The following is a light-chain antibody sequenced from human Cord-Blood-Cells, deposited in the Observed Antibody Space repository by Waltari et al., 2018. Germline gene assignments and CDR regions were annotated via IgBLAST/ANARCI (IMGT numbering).Light chain of an antibody. CDR3: CSYAGSSAWV. J-gene: IGLJ3*02. V-gene: IGLV2-23*01. Sequence: QSALTQPAAVSGSPGQPITISCTGTSSGVASDTLVSWYQQHPRKAPKHMIYQGSKRPSGVSNRFSGSKSGNTASLTTSGLQAEDEADYYCCSYAGSSAWVFGGGTKLTVL. CDR1: SSGVASDTL. CDR2: QGS.